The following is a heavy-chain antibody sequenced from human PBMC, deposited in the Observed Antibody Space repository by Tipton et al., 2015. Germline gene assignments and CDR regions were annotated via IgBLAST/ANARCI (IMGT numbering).Heavy chain of an antibody. Sequence: SLRLSCAASGFTFSSYGMHWVRQAPGKGLEWVADISYDGRKKYYVDPVKGRFIISRDDSKNTLYLQMNSLRAEDTAVYYCARLDYGHYAFDIWGQGTMVTVSS. D-gene: IGHD4-17*01. CDR2: ISYDGRKK. V-gene: IGHV3-30*03. CDR1: GFTFSSYG. CDR3: ARLDYGHYAFDI. J-gene: IGHJ3*02.